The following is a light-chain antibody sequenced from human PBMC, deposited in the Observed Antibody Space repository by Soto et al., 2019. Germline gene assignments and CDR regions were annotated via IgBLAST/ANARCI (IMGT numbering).Light chain of an antibody. CDR3: SSYTSSSTPSWVV. J-gene: IGLJ2*01. V-gene: IGLV2-14*01. CDR2: DVS. Sequence: QSALTQPASVSGSPGQSITISCTGTSSDVGGYNYVSWYQQHPGKAPKLMIYDVSNRPSGVSNRFSGPKSGNTASLTISRLQAEDEADYYCSSYTSSSTPSWVVFGGGTKLTVL. CDR1: SSDVGGYNY.